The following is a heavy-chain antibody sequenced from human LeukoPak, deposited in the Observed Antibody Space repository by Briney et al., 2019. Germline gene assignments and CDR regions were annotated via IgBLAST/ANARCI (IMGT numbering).Heavy chain of an antibody. D-gene: IGHD3-3*01. V-gene: IGHV3-21*01. J-gene: IGHJ4*02. CDR2: INSSRNYI. CDR3: GRADWSGKPSGD. CDR1: GFTFSSDS. Sequence: GGSLRLSCAASGFTFSSDSMNWVPQAPGKGGEWVSSINSSRNYIYYTDSVKGRFTISRDKTKTSLYLHMNRLRAEDTAVYYWGRADWSGKPSGDWGQGTLVTVSS.